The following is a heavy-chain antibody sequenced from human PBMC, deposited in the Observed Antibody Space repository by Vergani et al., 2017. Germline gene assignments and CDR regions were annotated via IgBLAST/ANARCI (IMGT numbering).Heavy chain of an antibody. V-gene: IGHV1-2*02. J-gene: IGHJ4*02. Sequence: QVQLVQSGAEVKKPGASVKVSCKASGYTFTDYFMHWVRQAPGQGLEWMGWINPNSGGTNYAQKFQGRVTMTRDTSIITAYMELSNLRSDDTAVYYCARVGTSSNLDDFDYWGQGTLVTVSS. CDR3: ARVGTSSNLDDFDY. CDR2: INPNSGGT. D-gene: IGHD2-2*01. CDR1: GYTFTDYF.